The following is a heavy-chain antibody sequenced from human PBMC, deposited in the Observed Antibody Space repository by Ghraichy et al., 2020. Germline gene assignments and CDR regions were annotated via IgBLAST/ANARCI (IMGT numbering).Heavy chain of an antibody. D-gene: IGHD3-3*01. J-gene: IGHJ3*02. V-gene: IGHV3-7*01. CDR2: IKQDGREK. CDR3: AREGDFWSCYNWCRAFDI. Sequence: GGSLRLSCAASGFTFSSYWMSWVRQAPGKGLEWVANIKQDGREKYYVDSVKGRFTISRDNAKNSLYLQMNSLRAEDTAVYYCAREGDFWSCYNWCRAFDIWGQETRVTVSS. CDR1: GFTFSSYW.